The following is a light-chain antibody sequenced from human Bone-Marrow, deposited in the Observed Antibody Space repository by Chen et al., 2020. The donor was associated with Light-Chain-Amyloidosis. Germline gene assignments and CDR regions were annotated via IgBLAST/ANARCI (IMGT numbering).Light chain of an antibody. J-gene: IGKJ2*03. CDR2: KVS. Sequence: DVVRTQSPLSLSVTLGQPASIFCRSSQSLLHTDGYTYLNWFQQRPGQSPRRLIYKVSIRDSGVPDRFSGSGSGTDFTLKISRVEAEDVGIYYCMQGISWRSFGQGTKLEI. CDR1: QSLLHTDGYTY. CDR3: MQGISWRS. V-gene: IGKV2-30*02.